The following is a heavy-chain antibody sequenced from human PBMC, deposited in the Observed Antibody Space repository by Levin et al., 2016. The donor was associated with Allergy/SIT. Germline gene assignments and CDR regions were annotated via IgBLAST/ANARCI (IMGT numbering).Heavy chain of an antibody. Sequence: GESLKISCQASGYSFTSKWIGWVRQMPGKGLEWLGVIYPKDDDARYSPSFQGQVTISADTSINTAYLQWSSLKASDTAIYYCARPNDNSGWFRGPCDIWGQGTMVTVSS. CDR3: ARPNDNSGWFRGPCDI. D-gene: IGHD6-19*01. CDR2: IYPKDDDA. CDR1: GYSFTSKW. V-gene: IGHV5-51*01. J-gene: IGHJ3*02.